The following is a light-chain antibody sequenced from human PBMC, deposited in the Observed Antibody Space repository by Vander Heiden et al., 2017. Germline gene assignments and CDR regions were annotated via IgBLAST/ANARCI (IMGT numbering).Light chain of an antibody. J-gene: IGLJ2*01. CDR1: SSDVGGHNY. Sequence: QSALTQPASVSGSPGQSITISCTGTSSDVGGHNYVSWYQQHPGKAPKLMMYDVSNRPSGASNRFSGSKSGNTASLTISGLQAEDEADYYCSSYTSSSTLVFGGGTKLTVL. V-gene: IGLV2-14*01. CDR2: DVS. CDR3: SSYTSSSTLV.